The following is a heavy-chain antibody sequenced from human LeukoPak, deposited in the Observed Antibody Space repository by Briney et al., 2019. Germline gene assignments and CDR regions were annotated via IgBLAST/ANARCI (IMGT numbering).Heavy chain of an antibody. D-gene: IGHD2-21*01. CDR2: INPSGGST. J-gene: IGHJ6*02. CDR1: GYTFTSYY. V-gene: IGHV1-46*01. CDR3: ARETFPNYYYYGVDV. Sequence: ASVKVSCKASGYTFTSYYMHWVRQAPGQGLEWMGIINPSGGSTSYAQKFQGRVTMTRDTSTSTVYMELSSLRSEDTAVYYCARETFPNYYYYGVDVWGQGTTVTVSS.